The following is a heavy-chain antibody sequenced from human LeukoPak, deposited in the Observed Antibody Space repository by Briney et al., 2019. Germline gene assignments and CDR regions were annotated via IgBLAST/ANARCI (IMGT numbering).Heavy chain of an antibody. CDR1: GGTFSSYA. V-gene: IGHV1-69*05. CDR2: IIPIFGTA. J-gene: IGHJ4*02. CDR3: ARVDVGYDSSGYYFDY. Sequence: GASVKVSCKASGGTFSSYAISWVRHAPGQGLEWMGGIIPIFGTANYAQKFQGRVTITTDESTSTAYMELSSLRSEDTAVYYCARVDVGYDSSGYYFDYWGQGTLVTVS. D-gene: IGHD3-22*01.